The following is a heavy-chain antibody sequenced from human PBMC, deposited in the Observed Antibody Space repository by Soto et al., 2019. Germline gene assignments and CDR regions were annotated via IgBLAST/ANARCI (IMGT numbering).Heavy chain of an antibody. Sequence: LSLTCTVSGGSISSGDYYWSWIRQPPGKGLEWIGYIYYSGSTYYNPSLKSRVTISVDTSKNQFSLKLSSVTAADTAVYYCARVPGTTTSYWFDPWGQGTLVTVSS. D-gene: IGHD1-7*01. CDR2: IYYSGST. CDR1: GGSISSGDYY. CDR3: ARVPGTTTSYWFDP. J-gene: IGHJ5*02. V-gene: IGHV4-30-4*01.